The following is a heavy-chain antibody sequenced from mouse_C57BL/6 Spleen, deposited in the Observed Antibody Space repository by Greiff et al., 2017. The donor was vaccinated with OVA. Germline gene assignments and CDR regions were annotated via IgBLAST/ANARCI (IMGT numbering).Heavy chain of an antibody. CDR2: IWWDDDK. Sequence: QVTLKVSGPGILQPSQTLSLTCSFSGFSLSTFGMGVGWIRQPSGKGLEWLAHIWWDDDKYYNPALKSRLTIVKDTSNTQVFLRIADVDTADTATNYCARMGGGYYGFDYWGQGTTLTVSS. D-gene: IGHD2-3*01. CDR1: GFSLSTFGMG. J-gene: IGHJ2*01. CDR3: ARMGGGYYGFDY. V-gene: IGHV8-8*01.